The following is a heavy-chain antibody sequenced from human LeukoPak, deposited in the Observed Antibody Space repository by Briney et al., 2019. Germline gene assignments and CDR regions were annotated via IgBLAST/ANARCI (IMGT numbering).Heavy chain of an antibody. CDR3: ATYYYDSSGYYFRD. V-gene: IGHV4-59*08. CDR2: IYYSGST. CDR1: GGSISSYY. D-gene: IGHD3-22*01. Sequence: SETLSLTCTVSGGSISSYYWSWIRQPPGKGLEWIGYIYYSGSTSYNPSLKSRVTISVDTSKNQFSLKLSSVTAADTAVYYCATYYYDSSGYYFRDWGQGTLVTVSS. J-gene: IGHJ4*02.